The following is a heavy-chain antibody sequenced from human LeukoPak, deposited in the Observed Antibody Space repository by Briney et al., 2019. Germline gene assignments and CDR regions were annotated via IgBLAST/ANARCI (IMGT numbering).Heavy chain of an antibody. Sequence: GGSLRLSCAASGFTVSSNYMSWVRQAPGKGLEWVSVIYSGGSTYYVDSVKGRFTISRDNSKNTLYLQMNSLRAEDTAVYYCARTPREQQLDDMDVWGKGTTVTVSS. D-gene: IGHD6-13*01. V-gene: IGHV3-66*02. CDR3: ARTPREQQLDDMDV. CDR2: IYSGGST. J-gene: IGHJ6*03. CDR1: GFTVSSNY.